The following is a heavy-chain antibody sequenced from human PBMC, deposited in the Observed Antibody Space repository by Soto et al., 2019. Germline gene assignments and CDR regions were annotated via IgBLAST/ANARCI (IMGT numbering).Heavy chain of an antibody. V-gene: IGHV1-46*02. CDR3: ARTRGVGAASENHFDY. Sequence: ASVKVSCKASGYTFNSYYMHWVRQAPGQGLEWMGIINPSGGSTSYAQKFQGRVTMTRDTSTSTVYMELSSLRSEDTAVYYCARTRGVGAASENHFDYWGQGTLVNVSS. D-gene: IGHD1-26*01. CDR2: INPSGGST. CDR1: GYTFNSYY. J-gene: IGHJ4*02.